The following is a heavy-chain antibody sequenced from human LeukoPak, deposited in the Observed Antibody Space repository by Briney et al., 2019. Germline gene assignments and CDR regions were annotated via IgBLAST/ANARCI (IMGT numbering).Heavy chain of an antibody. CDR2: INSDGTIT. CDR3: ARGTLGYHCDTSGYHDY. D-gene: IGHD3-22*01. J-gene: IGHJ4*02. CDR1: GFTFSNYW. V-gene: IGHV3-74*01. Sequence: PGGSLRLSCADSGFTFSNYWMHWVRQAPGKGLVWVSRINSDGTITSYADSVKGRFTISRDNAKNTLYLQMNSLRAEDTAVYYCARGTLGYHCDTSGYHDYWGQGTLVTVSS.